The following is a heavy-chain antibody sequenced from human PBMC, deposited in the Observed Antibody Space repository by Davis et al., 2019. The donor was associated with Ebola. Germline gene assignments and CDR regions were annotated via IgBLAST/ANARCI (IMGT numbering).Heavy chain of an antibody. V-gene: IGHV1-2*04. CDR2: INPNSGGT. D-gene: IGHD2-15*01. CDR3: ARDLVVGAFDP. Sequence: ASVNVSCMASGYTFTGYYMHWVRQAPGQGLEWMGWINPNSGGTNYAQKFQGWVTMTRDTSISTAYMELSRLRSDDTAVYYCARDLVVGAFDPWGQGTLVTVSS. J-gene: IGHJ5*02. CDR1: GYTFTGYY.